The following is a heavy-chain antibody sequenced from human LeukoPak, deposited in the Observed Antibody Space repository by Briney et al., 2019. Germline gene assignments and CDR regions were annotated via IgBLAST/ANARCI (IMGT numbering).Heavy chain of an antibody. Sequence: SETLSLTCTVSGGSISSYYWSWIRQPAGKGLEWIGRIYTSGSTNYNPSLKSRVIMSVDTSKNQFSLKLSSVTAADTAVYYCARGLPPTYSSSWPNNWFDPWGQGTLVTVSS. CDR2: IYTSGST. CDR1: GGSISSYY. J-gene: IGHJ5*02. V-gene: IGHV4-4*07. CDR3: ARGLPPTYSSSWPNNWFDP. D-gene: IGHD6-13*01.